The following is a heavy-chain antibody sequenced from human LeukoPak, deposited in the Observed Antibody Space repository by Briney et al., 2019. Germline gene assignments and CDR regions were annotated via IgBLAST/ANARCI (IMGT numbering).Heavy chain of an antibody. CDR1: GGSFSGYY. J-gene: IGHJ5*02. Sequence: SETLSLTCGVYGGSFSGYYWSWIRQPPGKGLEWIGEINHSGSTNYNPSLKSRVTISVDTSKNQFSLMLNSVTAADTAVYYCARDKGQYGSGTRGFTWFDPWGQGTLVTVSS. V-gene: IGHV4-34*01. CDR2: INHSGST. D-gene: IGHD3-10*01. CDR3: ARDKGQYGSGTRGFTWFDP.